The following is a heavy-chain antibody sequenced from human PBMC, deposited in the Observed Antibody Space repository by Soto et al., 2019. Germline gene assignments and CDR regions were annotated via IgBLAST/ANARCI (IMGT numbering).Heavy chain of an antibody. J-gene: IGHJ4*02. CDR2: MSRTGDNT. CDR1: GFTLSIYA. D-gene: IGHD3-22*01. Sequence: GGSLRLSCAASGFTLSIYAMTWVRQSPGKGLEWVSSMSRTGDNTYYADSVKARFTISRDNSKNTLYLQMNSLRAEDTAIYYCAKDQSNSNPLYYFYFWGPGTLVTVSS. CDR3: AKDQSNSNPLYYFYF. V-gene: IGHV3-23*01.